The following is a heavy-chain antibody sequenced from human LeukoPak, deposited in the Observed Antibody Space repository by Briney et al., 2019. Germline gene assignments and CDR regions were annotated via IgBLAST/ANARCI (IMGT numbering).Heavy chain of an antibody. CDR1: GYTFTGYY. V-gene: IGHV1-2*02. CDR2: INPNSGGT. CDR3: AREHGGYCSSTSCYDLGY. J-gene: IGHJ4*02. Sequence: ASVTVSCKASGYTFTGYYMHRVRQAPGQGLEWMGWINPNSGGTNYAQKFQGRVTMTRDTSISTAYMELSRLRSDDTAVYYCAREHGGYCSSTSCYDLGYWGQGTLVTVSS. D-gene: IGHD2-2*01.